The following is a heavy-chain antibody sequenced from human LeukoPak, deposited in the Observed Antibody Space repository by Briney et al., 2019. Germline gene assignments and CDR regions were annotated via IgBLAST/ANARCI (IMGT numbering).Heavy chain of an antibody. D-gene: IGHD6-6*01. V-gene: IGHV3-23*01. Sequence: PGGSLSLSCTASRFSFNTYSMNWVRQTPVKGLEWVSSISDSGSNTYYADSVTGRFTISRDNSKNTVYLQLNSLRAEDTAIYYCANSYSSSSAFYFDYWGQGTLVTVSS. CDR3: ANSYSSSSAFYFDY. J-gene: IGHJ4*02. CDR2: ISDSGSNT. CDR1: RFSFNTYS.